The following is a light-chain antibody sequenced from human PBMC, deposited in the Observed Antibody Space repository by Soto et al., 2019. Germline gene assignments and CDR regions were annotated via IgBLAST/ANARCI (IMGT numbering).Light chain of an antibody. Sequence: QSALTQPASVSGSPGQSITISCTGTSSDVGSYNLVSWYQQHPGKAPKLMIYEGSKRPSGVSNRFSGSKSGNTASLTISGLQAEEEADYYCCSYAGSSTDVLFGGGTKVTVL. CDR2: EGS. V-gene: IGLV2-23*01. CDR3: CSYAGSSTDVL. CDR1: SSDVGSYNL. J-gene: IGLJ2*01.